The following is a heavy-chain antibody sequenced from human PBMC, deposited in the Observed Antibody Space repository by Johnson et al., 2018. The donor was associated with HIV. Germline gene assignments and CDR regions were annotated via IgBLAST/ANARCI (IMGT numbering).Heavy chain of an antibody. J-gene: IGHJ3*02. D-gene: IGHD4-23*01. CDR3: AREAQTHAFDI. Sequence: QVQLVESGGGVVQPGKSLKVSCAASGFTFSSYDMHWVRQPPGKGLEWVAGISYDGSKEYYVDSVKGRFTISRDNSKNTLYLQMNSLRAGDTAVYYCAREAQTHAFDIWGQGTMVTVSS. V-gene: IGHV3-30*03. CDR1: GFTFSSYD. CDR2: ISYDGSKE.